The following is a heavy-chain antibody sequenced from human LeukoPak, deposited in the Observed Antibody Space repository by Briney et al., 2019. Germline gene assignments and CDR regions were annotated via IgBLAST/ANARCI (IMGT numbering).Heavy chain of an antibody. Sequence: GASVKVSCKASGHTFTSYYMHWVRQAPGQGLEWMGIINPSGGSTSYAQKFQGRVTMTRDTSTSTVYMELSSLRSEDTAVYYCARELTPRTRFDYWGQGTLVTVSS. CDR1: GHTFTSYY. V-gene: IGHV1-46*01. D-gene: IGHD4-23*01. CDR2: INPSGGST. J-gene: IGHJ4*02. CDR3: ARELTPRTRFDY.